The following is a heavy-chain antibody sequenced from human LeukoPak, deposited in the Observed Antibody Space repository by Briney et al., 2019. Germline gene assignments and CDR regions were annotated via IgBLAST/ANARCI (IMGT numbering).Heavy chain of an antibody. J-gene: IGHJ6*02. CDR3: ATYSSNNYYYYGMDV. D-gene: IGHD2-15*01. CDR2: IIPILGTA. V-gene: IGHV1-69*01. Sequence: ASVKVSCTASGGTFSSYAISWVRQAPGQGLEWMGGIIPILGTANYAQKFQGRVTITADESTSTAYMELSSLRSEDTAVYYCATYSSNNYYYYGMDVWGQGTTVTVSS. CDR1: GGTFSSYA.